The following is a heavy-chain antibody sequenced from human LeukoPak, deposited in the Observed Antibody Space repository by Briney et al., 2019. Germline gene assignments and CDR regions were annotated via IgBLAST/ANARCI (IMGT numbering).Heavy chain of an antibody. Sequence: ASVKVSCKASGNTFTSYDINWVRQATGQGLEWMGRIIPILAIANYAQKFQGRVTITADKSTSTAYMELSSLRSEDTAVYYCARGYCSGGSCYSLDYWGQGTLVTVSS. D-gene: IGHD2-15*01. CDR2: IIPILAIA. V-gene: IGHV1-69*04. CDR3: ARGYCSGGSCYSLDY. J-gene: IGHJ4*02. CDR1: GNTFTSYD.